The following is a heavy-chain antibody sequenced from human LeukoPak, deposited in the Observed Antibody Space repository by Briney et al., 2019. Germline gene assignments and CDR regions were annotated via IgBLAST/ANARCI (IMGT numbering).Heavy chain of an antibody. D-gene: IGHD2-2*01. J-gene: IGHJ4*02. CDR1: GFTFSSYS. CDR3: ARDLMGGYCSSTSCRQFDY. V-gene: IGHV3-48*01. Sequence: GGSLRLSCAASGFTFSSYSMNWVRQAPGKGLEWVSYISSSSSTIYYADSVKGRLTISRDNAKNSLYLQMNSLRAEDTAVYYCARDLMGGYCSSTSCRQFDYWGQGTLVTVSS. CDR2: ISSSSSTI.